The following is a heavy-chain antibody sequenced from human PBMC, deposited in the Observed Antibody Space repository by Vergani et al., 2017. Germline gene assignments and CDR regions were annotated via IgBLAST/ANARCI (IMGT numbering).Heavy chain of an antibody. Sequence: EVQLVESGGGLVQPGGSLRLSCAASGFTFSSYWMHWVRQAPGKGLEWVSAISGSGGSTYYADSVKGRFTISRDNSKNTLYLQMNSLRAEDTAVYYCAKVFVVVPAASYYFDYWGQGTLVTVSS. D-gene: IGHD2-2*01. V-gene: IGHV3-23*04. J-gene: IGHJ4*02. CDR2: ISGSGGST. CDR3: AKVFVVVPAASYYFDY. CDR1: GFTFSSYW.